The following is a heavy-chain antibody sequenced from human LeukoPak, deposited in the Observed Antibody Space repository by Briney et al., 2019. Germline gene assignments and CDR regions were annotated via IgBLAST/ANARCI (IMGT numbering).Heavy chain of an antibody. CDR2: ISSSGSTI. CDR3: AREVYSGYDPGYFDY. D-gene: IGHD5-12*01. CDR1: GFTFSDYY. J-gene: IGHJ4*02. Sequence: GGSLRLSCAASGFTFSDYYMSWIRQAPGKGLEWVSYISSSGSTIYYADSVKGRFTISRDNAKNSLYLQMNSLRAEDTAVYYCAREVYSGYDPGYFDYWGQGTLVTVSS. V-gene: IGHV3-11*04.